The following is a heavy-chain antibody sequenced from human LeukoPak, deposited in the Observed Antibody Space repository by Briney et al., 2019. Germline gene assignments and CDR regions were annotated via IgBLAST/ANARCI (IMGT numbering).Heavy chain of an antibody. D-gene: IGHD4-17*01. CDR1: GGSISSYY. V-gene: IGHV4-4*07. CDR3: ARVPPTVTAGRYYYCYMDV. CDR2: IYTSGST. Sequence: PSETLSLTCTVSGGSISSYYWSWIRQPAGKGLEWIGRIYTSGSTNYNPSLKSRVTISVDTSKNQFSLKVSSVTAADTAVYYCARVPPTVTAGRYYYCYMDVWGKGTTVTVSS. J-gene: IGHJ6*03.